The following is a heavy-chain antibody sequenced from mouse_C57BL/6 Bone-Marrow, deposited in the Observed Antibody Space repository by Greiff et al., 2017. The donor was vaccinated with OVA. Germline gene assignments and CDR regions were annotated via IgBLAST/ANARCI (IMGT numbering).Heavy chain of an antibody. V-gene: IGHV14-2*01. J-gene: IGHJ1*03. D-gene: IGHD2-3*01. CDR1: GFNIKDYY. CDR2: IDPEDGET. Sequence: EVKLQQSGAELVKPGASVKLSCTASGFNIKDYYMHWVKQRTEQGLEWIGRIDPEDGETKYAPQFQGKATIPADTSSNTAYLQLSSLTSEDTSVYYCARSGGYYSNWYFDVWGTGTTVTVSS. CDR3: ARSGGYYSNWYFDV.